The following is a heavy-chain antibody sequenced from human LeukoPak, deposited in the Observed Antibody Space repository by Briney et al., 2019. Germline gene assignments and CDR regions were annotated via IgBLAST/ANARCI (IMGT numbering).Heavy chain of an antibody. CDR2: FYYSGST. J-gene: IGHJ4*02. CDR1: GFSFSSYS. V-gene: IGHV4-39*01. Sequence: GSLRLSCTVSGFSFSSYSMNWVRQPPGKGLQWIGSFYYSGSTYYNPSLKSRVTIYVDTSKNQFSLKLSSVTAADTAVYYCARGRRDGYNLEYFDKWGQGTLVTVSS. D-gene: IGHD5-24*01. CDR3: ARGRRDGYNLEYFDK.